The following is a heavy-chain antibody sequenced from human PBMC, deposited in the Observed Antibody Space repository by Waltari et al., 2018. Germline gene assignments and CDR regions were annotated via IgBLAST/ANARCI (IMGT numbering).Heavy chain of an antibody. V-gene: IGHV3-74*01. CDR3: ARINRLMNWYFDL. CDR2: TNSDGSST. J-gene: IGHJ2*01. D-gene: IGHD2-21*01. CDR1: GFTFSSYW. Sequence: EVQLVESGGGLVQPGGSLRLSCAASGFTFSSYWMHWVRQPPGKGLVWVSRTNSDGSSTSYADSVKGLFTTSRDNAKSTVYLQMNSLRAEDTAVYYCARINRLMNWYFDLWGRGTLVTVSS.